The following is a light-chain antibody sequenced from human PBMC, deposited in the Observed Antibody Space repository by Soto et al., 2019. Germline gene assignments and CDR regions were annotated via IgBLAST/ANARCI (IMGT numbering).Light chain of an antibody. V-gene: IGKV3-20*01. J-gene: IGKJ2*01. CDR3: QDYVNWPPVYT. Sequence: EIVLTQSPGTLSLSPGEGATLSCRASQSVSSTSLAWYQQKPGQPPRLLIYGASRRATGIRDRFSGSGSGTDFTLTISRLEPEDFAVYYCQDYVNWPPVYTFGQGTKLEIK. CDR2: GAS. CDR1: QSVSSTS.